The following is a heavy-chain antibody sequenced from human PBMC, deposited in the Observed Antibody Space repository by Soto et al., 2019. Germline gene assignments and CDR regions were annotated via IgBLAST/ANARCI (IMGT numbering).Heavy chain of an antibody. CDR1: GFTFSACA. D-gene: IGHD3-22*01. V-gene: IGHV3-23*01. Sequence: EVQVLESGGGLVQPGGSLRLSCAASGFTFSACAMGWVRQAPGKGLAWVSGISGSGDSTNYADSVKGRFTISRDNSKNTLCLQMNSLRVEDTAVYHCVGQRLSTMIKVVDYWGQGTLVTVSS. CDR2: ISGSGDST. J-gene: IGHJ4*02. CDR3: VGQRLSTMIKVVDY.